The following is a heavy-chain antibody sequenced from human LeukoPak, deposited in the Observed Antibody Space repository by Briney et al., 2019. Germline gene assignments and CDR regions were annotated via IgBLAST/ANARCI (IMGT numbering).Heavy chain of an antibody. CDR2: ISWNSGSI. Sequence: QPGGSLRLSCAASGFTFSSYAMHWVRQAPGKGLEWVSGISWNSGSIGYADSVKGRFTISRDNAKNSLYLQMNSLRAEDTALYYCAKGYSSGWSAGGGYFDYWGQGTLVTVSS. V-gene: IGHV3-9*01. CDR1: GFTFSSYA. J-gene: IGHJ4*02. D-gene: IGHD6-19*01. CDR3: AKGYSSGWSAGGGYFDY.